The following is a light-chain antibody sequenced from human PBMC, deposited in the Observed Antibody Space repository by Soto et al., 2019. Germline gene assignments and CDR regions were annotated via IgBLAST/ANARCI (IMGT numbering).Light chain of an antibody. CDR3: CSLTTSHTYV. CDR2: HVT. Sequence: QSVLTQPASVSGSPGQSITISCTGTSSDVGDYNYVSWYRQYPGKAPKLIIYHVTYRPSGVSNRYSGSKSGNSASLTISGLQADDEADYYCCSLTTSHTYVFGSGTKLTVL. CDR1: SSDVGDYNY. V-gene: IGLV2-14*01. J-gene: IGLJ1*01.